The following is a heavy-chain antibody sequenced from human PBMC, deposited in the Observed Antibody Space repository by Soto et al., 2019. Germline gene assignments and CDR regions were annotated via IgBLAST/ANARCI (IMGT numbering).Heavy chain of an antibody. CDR2: IYYSGST. V-gene: IGHV4-31*03. CDR3: ALRLEDPGRLYFDY. Sequence: QVQLQESGPGLVKPSQTLSLTCTVSGGSISSGGYYCSWIRQHPGKGLEWIGYIYYSGSTYYNPSLKSRVSISVDTSKNQFSLKLSSVTAADTAVYYCALRLEDPGRLYFDYWGQGTLVTVSS. D-gene: IGHD3-16*01. CDR1: GGSISSGGYY. J-gene: IGHJ4*02.